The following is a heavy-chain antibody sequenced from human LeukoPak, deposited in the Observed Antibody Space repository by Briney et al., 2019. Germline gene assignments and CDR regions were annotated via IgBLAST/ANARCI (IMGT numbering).Heavy chain of an antibody. V-gene: IGHV3-53*01. D-gene: IGHD6-19*01. J-gene: IGHJ4*02. CDR1: GFTVSSNY. CDR2: IYSGGST. Sequence: GGSLRLSCAASGFTVSSNYMSWVRQAPGKGLEWVSVIYSGGSTYYADSVKGRLTISRDNSKNTLYLQMNSLRAEDTAVYYCARVYSSGWYTIDYFDYWGQGTLVTVSS. CDR3: ARVYSSGWYTIDYFDY.